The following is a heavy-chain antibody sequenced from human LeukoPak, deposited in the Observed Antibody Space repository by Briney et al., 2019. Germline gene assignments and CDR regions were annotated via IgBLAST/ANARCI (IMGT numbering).Heavy chain of an antibody. CDR2: INHSGST. CDR3: ARVGPYYGSEDY. V-gene: IGHV4-34*01. CDR1: GGSFSGYY. D-gene: IGHD3-10*01. J-gene: IGHJ4*02. Sequence: SETLSLTCAVYGGSFSGYYWSWIRQPPGKGLEWIGEINHSGSTNYNPSLKSRVTISVDTSKNQFSLKLSSVTAADTAVYYCARVGPYYGSEDYWGQGTLVTVSS.